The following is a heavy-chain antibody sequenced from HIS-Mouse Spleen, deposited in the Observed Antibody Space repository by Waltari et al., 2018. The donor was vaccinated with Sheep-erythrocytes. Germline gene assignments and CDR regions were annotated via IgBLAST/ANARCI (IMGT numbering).Heavy chain of an antibody. D-gene: IGHD1-26*01. CDR2: ISSRSSYI. CDR1: GFTFSSYS. CDR3: ARVASGATFDY. J-gene: IGHJ4*02. Sequence: EVQLVESGGGLVKPGGSLRLSCAASGFTFSSYSMNWVRQAPGKGLECVSSISSRSSYIYYADSVKGRFTISRDNAKNSLYLQMNSLRAEDTAVYYCARVASGATFDYWGQGTLVTVSS. V-gene: IGHV3-21*01.